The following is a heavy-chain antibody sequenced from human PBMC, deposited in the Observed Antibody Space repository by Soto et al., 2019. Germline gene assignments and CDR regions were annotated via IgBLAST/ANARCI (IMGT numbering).Heavy chain of an antibody. CDR3: ARGRDIVVVPAAIGNYYYMDV. D-gene: IGHD2-2*01. CDR1: GGSFSGYY. CDR2: INHSGST. V-gene: IGHV4-34*01. Sequence: SETLSLTCAVYGGSFSGYYWSWIRQPPGKGLEWIGEINHSGSTNYNPSLKSRVTISVDTSKNQFSLKLSSVTAADTAVYYCARGRDIVVVPAAIGNYYYMDVWGKGTTVTVSS. J-gene: IGHJ6*03.